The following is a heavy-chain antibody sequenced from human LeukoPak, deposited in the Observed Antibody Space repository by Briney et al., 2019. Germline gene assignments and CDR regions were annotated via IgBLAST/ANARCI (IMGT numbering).Heavy chain of an antibody. CDR2: INHNGNVN. CDR1: GFTFSSYW. J-gene: IGHJ6*02. Sequence: GGSLRLSCAASGFTFSSYWMNWARQAPGKGLEWVASINHNGNVNYYVDAVKGRFTISRDNAKNSLYLQMSNLRAEDTAVYFCARGGGLDVWGQGATVTVSS. CDR3: ARGGGLDV. D-gene: IGHD3-16*01. V-gene: IGHV3-7*03.